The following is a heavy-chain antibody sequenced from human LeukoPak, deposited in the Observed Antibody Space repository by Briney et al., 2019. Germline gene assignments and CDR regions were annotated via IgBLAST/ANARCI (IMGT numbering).Heavy chain of an antibody. J-gene: IGHJ4*02. CDR3: ARDSENYSSGWSDFDS. CDR2: LDPNRGAT. V-gene: IGHV1-2*02. Sequence: ASVKVSCKASGYTFTGYYMHWVRQAPGQRLEWMGWLDPNRGATDYAQKFQGRVTMTRDTSTAYMELNSLTSDDTAVYYCARDSENYSSGWSDFDSWGQGTLVTVSS. D-gene: IGHD6-19*01. CDR1: GYTFTGYY.